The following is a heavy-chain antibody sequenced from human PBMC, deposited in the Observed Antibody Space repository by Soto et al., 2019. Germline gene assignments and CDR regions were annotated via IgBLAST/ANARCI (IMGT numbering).Heavy chain of an antibody. V-gene: IGHV1-2*04. CDR3: ARQPEASVGGHSIAFAP. CDR1: GYTFNGNS. J-gene: IGHJ5*02. Sequence: GASVEACCKESGYTFNGNSMHWVRQAPGQGLEWMGWINPNSGGTNYAQKFQGWVTMTRDTSISTAYMELSRLRSDDTAVYYCARQPEASVGGHSIAFAPWGQGTLVTVSS. D-gene: IGHD6-13*01. CDR2: INPNSGGT.